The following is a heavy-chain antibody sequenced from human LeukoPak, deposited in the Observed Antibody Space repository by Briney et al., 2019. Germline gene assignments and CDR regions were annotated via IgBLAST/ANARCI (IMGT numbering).Heavy chain of an antibody. CDR3: ARELYYDFWSGYPNDWYYYMDV. J-gene: IGHJ6*03. CDR2: IYTSGST. CDR1: GGSISSYY. D-gene: IGHD3-3*01. Sequence: SETLSLTCTVPGGSISSYYWSWIRQPAGKGLEGIGRIYTSGSTNYNPSLKSRVTISVDTFKNQFSLNLSSLTAADTAVYYCARELYYDFWSGYPNDWYYYMDVWGKGTTVTVSS. V-gene: IGHV4-4*07.